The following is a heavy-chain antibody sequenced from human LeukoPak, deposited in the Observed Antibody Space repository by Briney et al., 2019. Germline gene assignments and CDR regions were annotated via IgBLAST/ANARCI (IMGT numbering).Heavy chain of an antibody. Sequence: SVTVSCQASGYTFTSYYMQWVRQAPGQGLEWMGIINPSGGSTSYAQKFQGRVTMTRDTSTSTVYMELSSLRSEDTAVYYCARDLFRKGMVFGYWGQGTLVTVSS. CDR3: ARDLFRKGMVFGY. V-gene: IGHV1-46*01. CDR1: GYTFTSYY. J-gene: IGHJ4*02. CDR2: INPSGGST. D-gene: IGHD2-8*01.